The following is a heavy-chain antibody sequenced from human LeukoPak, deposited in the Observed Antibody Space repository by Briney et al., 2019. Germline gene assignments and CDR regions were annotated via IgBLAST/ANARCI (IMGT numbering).Heavy chain of an antibody. V-gene: IGHV3-7*01. Sequence: GGSLRLSCVASGFTFSNYWMSWVRQAPGKGLECVANIKEDGSEKYYVDSVKGRFTISRDNAKNSLYLQMNSLRAEDTAVYYCARDLVRRTWAVAGNYYYMDVWGKGTTVTVSS. CDR3: ARDLVRRTWAVAGNYYYMDV. CDR1: GFTFSNYW. J-gene: IGHJ6*03. CDR2: IKEDGSEK. D-gene: IGHD6-19*01.